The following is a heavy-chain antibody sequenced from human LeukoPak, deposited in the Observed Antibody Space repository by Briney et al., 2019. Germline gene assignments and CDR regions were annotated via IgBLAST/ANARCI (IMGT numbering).Heavy chain of an antibody. CDR1: GGTFSSYA. D-gene: IGHD2-15*01. CDR2: IIPIFGTA. Sequence: SVKVSSKASGGTFSSYAISWVRQAPGQGLEWMGGIIPIFGTANYAQKFQGRVTITADESTSTAYMELSSLRSEDTAVYYCARDNGGSWVVDAFDIWGQGTMVTVSS. CDR3: ARDNGGSWVVDAFDI. J-gene: IGHJ3*02. V-gene: IGHV1-69*13.